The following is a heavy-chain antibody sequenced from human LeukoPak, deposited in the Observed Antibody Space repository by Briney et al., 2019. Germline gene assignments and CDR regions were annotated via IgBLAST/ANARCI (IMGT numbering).Heavy chain of an antibody. J-gene: IGHJ4*02. Sequence: SETLSLTCTVSGGSISSSSYYWGWIRQPPGKGLEWIGYISYNGGANYNPSLKSRVTMSVDTSKNQFSLKLTSVTAADTAVYYCTTGDIYLDYWGPGTLVTVSS. CDR2: ISYNGGA. CDR1: GGSISSSSYY. V-gene: IGHV4-61*05. CDR3: TTGDIYLDY.